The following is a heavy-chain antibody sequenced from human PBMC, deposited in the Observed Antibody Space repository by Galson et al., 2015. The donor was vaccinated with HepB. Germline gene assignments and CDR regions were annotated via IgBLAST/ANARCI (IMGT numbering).Heavy chain of an antibody. Sequence: SLRLSCATSGFSFSRYAMSWVRQAPGKGLEWVSAITGSGGSTYYTDSVKGRFTISRDNSRNTLLLQLNSLRAEDTAVYYCAKDGIMVANNPYQLHFWGQGTLVSVSS. D-gene: IGHD2-15*01. CDR3: AKDGIMVANNPYQLHF. V-gene: IGHV3-23*01. CDR1: GFSFSRYA. CDR2: ITGSGGST. J-gene: IGHJ4*02.